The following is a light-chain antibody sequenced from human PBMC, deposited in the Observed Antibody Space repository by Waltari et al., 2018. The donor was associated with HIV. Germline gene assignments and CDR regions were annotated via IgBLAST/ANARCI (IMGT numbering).Light chain of an antibody. CDR3: QQGFT. V-gene: IGKV1-33*01. J-gene: IGKJ3*01. Sequence: DIQMTQSPSSLSVSVGDRVTITCQASQDIRNYLNWYQQKPGKAPKLLIYDASNLETGVPSRFSGSGSGTDFTFTISSLQPEDIATYYCQQGFTFGPGTKVDIK. CDR2: DAS. CDR1: QDIRNY.